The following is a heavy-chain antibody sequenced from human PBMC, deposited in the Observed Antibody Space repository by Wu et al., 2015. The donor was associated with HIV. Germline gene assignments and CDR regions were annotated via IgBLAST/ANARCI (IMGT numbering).Heavy chain of an antibody. CDR2: MIPLFRTS. D-gene: IGHD1-26*01. Sequence: QVQLVQSGAEVKKPGSSVKVSCKTSGGSFNNFAVNWVRQAPGQGLEWMGVMIPLFRTSNYAQKFQGRVTITTDESPTTAYLEVSSLRSDDTAIYYCATAKXGAHFHYYPMDVVGPTGPRSPSP. CDR3: ATAKXGAHFHYYPMDV. J-gene: IGHJ6*02. CDR1: GGSFNNFA. V-gene: IGHV1-69*05.